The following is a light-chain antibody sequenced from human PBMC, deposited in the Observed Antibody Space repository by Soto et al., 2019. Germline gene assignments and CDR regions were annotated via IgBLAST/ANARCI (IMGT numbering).Light chain of an antibody. CDR1: SNDVGGYNY. J-gene: IGLJ1*01. Sequence: QSVLTQPRSVSGSPGQAVTVSCTGTSNDVGGYNYVSWYQQHPGKAHKLMIYDVSKRPSGVPHRFSGSNSGNTASLTSSGLPAEDAAYYYCCSSASSNTYVFGTGTKLTVL. V-gene: IGLV2-11*01. CDR2: DVS. CDR3: CSSASSNTYV.